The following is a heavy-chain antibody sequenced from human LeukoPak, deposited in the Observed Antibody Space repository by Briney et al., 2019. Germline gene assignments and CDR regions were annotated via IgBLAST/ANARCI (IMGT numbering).Heavy chain of an antibody. V-gene: IGHV4-61*01. D-gene: IGHD3-22*01. J-gene: IGHJ6*03. CDR3: AREVYDSSGYYYFGYMDV. Sequence: SETLSLTCTVSGYSISSGYYWGWIRQPPGKGLEWIGYIYYSGSTNYNPSLKSRVTISVDTSKNQFSLKLSSVTAADTAVYYCAREVYDSSGYYYFGYMDVWGKGTTVTISS. CDR1: GYSISSGYY. CDR2: IYYSGST.